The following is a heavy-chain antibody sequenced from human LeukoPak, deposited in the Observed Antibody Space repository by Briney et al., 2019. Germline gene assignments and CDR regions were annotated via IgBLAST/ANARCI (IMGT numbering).Heavy chain of an antibody. J-gene: IGHJ5*02. CDR2: INHSGST. D-gene: IGHD4-17*01. CDR3: ARGGSSTTMTNRRPGRRAGWFDP. CDR1: GGSFSGYY. V-gene: IGHV4-34*01. Sequence: SETLSLTCAVYGGSFSGYYWSWIRQPPGKGLEWIGEINHSGSTNYNPSLKSRVTISVDTSKNQFSLKLSSVTAADTAVYYCARGGSSTTMTNRRPGRRAGWFDPWGQGTRVTVSS.